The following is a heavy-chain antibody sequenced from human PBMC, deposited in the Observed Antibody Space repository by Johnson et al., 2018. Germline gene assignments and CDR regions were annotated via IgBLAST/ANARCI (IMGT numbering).Heavy chain of an antibody. CDR3: ARDVTATGDAFDI. Sequence: QVQLVQSGGGVVQPGRSLRLSCAASGFILSSYGMHWVRQAPGKGLEWVAVIWSDVSTKYYADSVKGRFTISRDSSKNTLYRRMNSLGAADTAVYYCARDVTATGDAFDIWGLGTMVTVSS. CDR2: IWSDVSTK. J-gene: IGHJ3*02. D-gene: IGHD2-21*02. V-gene: IGHV3-33*01. CDR1: GFILSSYG.